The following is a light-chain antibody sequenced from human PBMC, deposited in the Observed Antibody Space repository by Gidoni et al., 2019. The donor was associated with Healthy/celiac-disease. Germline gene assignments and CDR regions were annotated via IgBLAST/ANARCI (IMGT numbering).Light chain of an antibody. Sequence: DIVMTQSPDSLAVSLGERATINCKSSQSVLYSSNNKNYLAWYQQKPGQPPKLLIYWASTRESGVPDRFSGSGSGTDFTLNIRSLQAEDVAVYYCQQYYSTPPWTFGQGTKVEIK. CDR1: QSVLYSSNNKNY. J-gene: IGKJ1*01. CDR3: QQYYSTPPWT. V-gene: IGKV4-1*01. CDR2: WAS.